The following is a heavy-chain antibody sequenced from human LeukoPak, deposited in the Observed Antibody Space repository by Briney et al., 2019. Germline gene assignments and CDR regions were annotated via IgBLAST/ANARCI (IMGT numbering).Heavy chain of an antibody. J-gene: IGHJ2*01. Sequence: SETLSLTCTVSGASISDYSWSWIRQPPGKGLEWIGSISYSGTINYNPSLESRVSISVASSKKQFSLIVSSVTAADTAVYYCARVRSNDWYFDLWGRGTLVAVSS. V-gene: IGHV4-59*01. CDR2: ISYSGTI. CDR1: GASISDYS. CDR3: ARVRSNDWYFDL.